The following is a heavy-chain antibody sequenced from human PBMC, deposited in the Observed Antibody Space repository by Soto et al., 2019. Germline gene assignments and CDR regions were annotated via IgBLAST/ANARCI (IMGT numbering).Heavy chain of an antibody. Sequence: PSETLSLTCAVSGVSISSSNWWSWVRQPPGKGLEWIGEIYHSGSTNYNPSLKSRVTISVDKSKNQFSLKLSSVTAADTAVYYCARDCDYYYGSGSYYQDYWGQGTLVTVSS. D-gene: IGHD3-10*01. V-gene: IGHV4-4*02. CDR3: ARDCDYYYGSGSYYQDY. CDR2: IYHSGST. J-gene: IGHJ4*02. CDR1: GVSISSSNW.